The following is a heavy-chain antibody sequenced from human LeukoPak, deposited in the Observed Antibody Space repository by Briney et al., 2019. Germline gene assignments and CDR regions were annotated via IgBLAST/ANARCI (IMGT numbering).Heavy chain of an antibody. CDR1: GLTVSGTY. J-gene: IGHJ4*02. CDR3: ARDSRSSHYFDY. Sequence: GGSLRLSCAASGLTVSGTYISWVRQAPGKGLEWVSVIYTGGSTYYADSVKGRFTISRDDSKNALYLQMNSLRAEDTAVYYCARDSRSSHYFDYWGQGTLVTVSS. V-gene: IGHV3-66*01. D-gene: IGHD3-10*01. CDR2: IYTGGST.